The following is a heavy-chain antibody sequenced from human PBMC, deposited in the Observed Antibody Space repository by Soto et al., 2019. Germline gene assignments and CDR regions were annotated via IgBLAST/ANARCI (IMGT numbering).Heavy chain of an antibody. V-gene: IGHV4-4*07. CDR3: ARGSILTGFRTFLYYFDY. CDR1: GGSISSYY. CDR2: IYTSGST. D-gene: IGHD3-9*01. J-gene: IGHJ4*02. Sequence: SETLSLTCTVSGGSISSYYWSWIRQPAGKGLEWVGRIYTSGSTNYNPSLKSRVTMSVDTSKNQFSLKLSSVTAADTAVYYCARGSILTGFRTFLYYFDYWGQGTLVTVSS.